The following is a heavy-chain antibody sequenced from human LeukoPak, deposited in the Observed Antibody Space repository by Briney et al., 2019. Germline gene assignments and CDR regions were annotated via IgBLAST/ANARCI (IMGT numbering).Heavy chain of an antibody. Sequence: KPSQTLSLTCAISGDSVSGSPAVWNWIRQSPSRGLEWLGRAYYRSKWYIDYAVSVKGRITITPDTSKNQFSLQLNSVTPEDTAVYYCARGAVRGGTNFGYWGQGTLVTVSS. CDR3: ARGAVRGGTNFGY. V-gene: IGHV6-1*01. CDR1: GDSVSGSPAV. D-gene: IGHD3-10*01. J-gene: IGHJ4*02. CDR2: AYYRSKWYI.